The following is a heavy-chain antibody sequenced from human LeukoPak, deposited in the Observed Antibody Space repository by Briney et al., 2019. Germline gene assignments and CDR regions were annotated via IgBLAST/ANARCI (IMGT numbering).Heavy chain of an antibody. V-gene: IGHV6-1*01. CDR2: PYYRYKWYN. J-gene: IGHJ4*02. CDR1: GDSVSSNSAA. D-gene: IGHD4-17*01. Sequence: SQTLSLTCAISGDSVSSNSAAGTGTSQPQSGGLEWLGRPYYRYKWYNDYAVSVKSRITINPDTSKNQFSLQLNSVTPEDTAVYYCARVTDLYGDYAPFGYWGQGTLVTVSS. CDR3: ARVTDLYGDYAPFGY.